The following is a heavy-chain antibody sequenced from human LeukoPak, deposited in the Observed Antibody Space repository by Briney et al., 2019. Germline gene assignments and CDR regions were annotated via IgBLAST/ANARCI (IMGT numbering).Heavy chain of an antibody. Sequence: GGSLRLSCAASGFTFSSYAMHWVRQAPGKGLEWVSVIYSGGSTYYADSVKGRFTISRHNSKNTLYLQMNSLRAEDTAVYYCARGLYSYGYSDYWGQGTLVTVSS. CDR1: GFTFSSYA. D-gene: IGHD5-18*01. J-gene: IGHJ4*02. CDR3: ARGLYSYGYSDY. CDR2: IYSGGST. V-gene: IGHV3-53*04.